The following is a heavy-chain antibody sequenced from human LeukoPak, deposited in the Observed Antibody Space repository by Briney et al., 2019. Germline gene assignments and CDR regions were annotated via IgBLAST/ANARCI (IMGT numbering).Heavy chain of an antibody. V-gene: IGHV3-30-3*01. CDR2: ISYDGSNK. CDR1: GFTFSSYA. D-gene: IGHD4-17*01. CDR3: ARENSTVTTVYDY. Sequence: GRSLRLSCAASGFTFSSYAMHWVRQAPGKGLEWVAVISYDGSNKYYADSVKGRFTISRDNSKNTLYLQMNSLRAEDTAVYYCARENSTVTTVYDYWGQGTLVTVSS. J-gene: IGHJ4*02.